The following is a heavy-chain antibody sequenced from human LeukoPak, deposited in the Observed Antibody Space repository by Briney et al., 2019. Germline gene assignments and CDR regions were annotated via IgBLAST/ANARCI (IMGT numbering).Heavy chain of an antibody. CDR3: AKDGGSYNWNDYGMDV. CDR1: GFTFSSYG. D-gene: IGHD1-1*01. V-gene: IGHV3-30*18. Sequence: PGGSLRLSCAASGFTFSSYGMHWVRQAPGKGLEWVAVISYDGSNKYYADSVKGRFTISRDNSKNTLYLQMNSLRAEDTAVYYCAKDGGSYNWNDYGMDVWGQGTTVTVSS. CDR2: ISYDGSNK. J-gene: IGHJ6*02.